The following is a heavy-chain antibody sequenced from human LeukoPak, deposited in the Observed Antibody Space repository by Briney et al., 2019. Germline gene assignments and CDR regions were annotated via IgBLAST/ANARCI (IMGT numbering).Heavy chain of an antibody. V-gene: IGHV3-9*01. CDR3: AKSLEMATIGGFDY. D-gene: IGHD5-24*01. Sequence: PGGSLRLSCAAYGFTFDDIAMRWVRPAPGKGLEWVSGFSRNSGSIGYADSVKGRFTISRDNAKNSLYLQMNSLRAEDTALYYCAKSLEMATIGGFDYWGQGTLVTVSS. CDR2: FSRNSGSI. J-gene: IGHJ4*02. CDR1: GFTFDDIA.